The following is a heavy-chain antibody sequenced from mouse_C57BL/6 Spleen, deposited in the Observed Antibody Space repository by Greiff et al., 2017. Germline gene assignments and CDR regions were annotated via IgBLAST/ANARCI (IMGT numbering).Heavy chain of an antibody. Sequence: EVMVVESGGGLVQPGGSLSLSCAASGFTFTDYYMSWVRQPPGKALEWLGFIRNKANGYTTEYSASVKGRFTISRDNSQSILYLQMYALRAEDSAIYFCARYSSYTMDYWGQRNSVTVPS. CDR3: ARYSSYTMDY. CDR1: GFTFTDYY. V-gene: IGHV7-3*01. J-gene: IGHJ4*01. CDR2: IRNKANGYTT.